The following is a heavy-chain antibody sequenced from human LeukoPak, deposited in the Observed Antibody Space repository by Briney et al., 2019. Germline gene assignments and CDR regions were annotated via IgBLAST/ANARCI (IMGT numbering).Heavy chain of an antibody. CDR1: GYRFTSYW. D-gene: IGHD6-13*01. Sequence: GESLNISCKGSGYRFTSYWIGWVRQMPGKGLEWMGIIYPGDSDTRYSPSFQGQVTISADKYIRTAFPQESSLKASATAIFYCSRQEGYSNDYWGQGTLVTVSS. CDR2: IYPGDSDT. CDR3: SRQEGYSNDY. V-gene: IGHV5-51*01. J-gene: IGHJ4*02.